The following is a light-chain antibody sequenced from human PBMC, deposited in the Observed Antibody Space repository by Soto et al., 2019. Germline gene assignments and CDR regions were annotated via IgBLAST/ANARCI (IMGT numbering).Light chain of an antibody. CDR2: DAS. CDR3: QQRSSWPPVT. J-gene: IGKJ5*01. CDR1: QNIRSN. Sequence: EIVITQSPATLSVSPLVRATLSFMASQNIRSNLAWYQQKPGQAPRLLIYDASNRATGIPARFSGSGSGTDFTLTISSLEPEDFAVYYCQQRSSWPPVTFGQGTRLEIK. V-gene: IGKV3-11*01.